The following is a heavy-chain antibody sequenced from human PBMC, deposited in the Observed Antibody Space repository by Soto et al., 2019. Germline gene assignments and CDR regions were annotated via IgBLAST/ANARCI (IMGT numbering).Heavy chain of an antibody. CDR3: ATHCSSTSCYYTFDP. CDR1: GGSFSSYY. Sequence: QVQLQQWGAGLLKPSETRSLTCAVYGGSFSSYYWSWIRQPPGKGLEWIGQIDHYGSTDYNPSLKSRVTISVDTSKNHFSLRLSSVTSADTAMYYCATHCSSTSCYYTFDPWGPGTLVTVSS. D-gene: IGHD2-2*01. CDR2: IDHYGST. V-gene: IGHV4-34*01. J-gene: IGHJ5*02.